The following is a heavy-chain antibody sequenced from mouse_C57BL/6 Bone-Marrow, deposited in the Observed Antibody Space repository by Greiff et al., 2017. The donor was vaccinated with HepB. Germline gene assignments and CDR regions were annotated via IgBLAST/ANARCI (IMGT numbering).Heavy chain of an antibody. CDR2: IYPGDGDT. CDR1: GYAFSSSW. D-gene: IGHD1-1*01. V-gene: IGHV1-82*01. Sequence: QVQLKQSGPELVKPGASVKISCKASGYAFSSSWMNWVKQRPGKGLEWIGRIYPGDGDTNYNGKFKGKATLTADKSSSTAYMQLSSLTSEDSAVYFCARVYGSSCRGAMDYWGQGTSVTVSS. J-gene: IGHJ4*01. CDR3: ARVYGSSCRGAMDY.